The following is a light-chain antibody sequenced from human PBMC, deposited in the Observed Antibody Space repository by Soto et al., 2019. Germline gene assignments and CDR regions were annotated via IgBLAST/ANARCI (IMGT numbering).Light chain of an antibody. CDR3: QQDNNWPPLT. V-gene: IGKV3-15*01. J-gene: IGKJ4*01. CDR2: GAS. Sequence: EIVMTQSPATLSVSPGERATLSCRASQSVSSYLAWYQQKPGKAPRLLLYGASTRATGIPARFSGSGSGTEFTLSISSLQAVDFAVYDCQQDNNWPPLTFGGGTNVEIK. CDR1: QSVSSY.